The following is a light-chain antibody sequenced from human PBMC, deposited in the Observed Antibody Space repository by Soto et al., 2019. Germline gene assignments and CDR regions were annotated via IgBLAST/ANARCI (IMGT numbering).Light chain of an antibody. Sequence: EIVLTQSPGTLYLSPGQRATLSCRASQSIGNTYFAWYQHKCGQAPRLLIYGASNRASGNPDRFRSGGSGTEFTLTISRLEREDFAAYYCQQYGGSPTFTFGPGTTVDI. CDR1: QSIGNTY. CDR3: QQYGGSPTFT. J-gene: IGKJ3*01. CDR2: GAS. V-gene: IGKV3-20*01.